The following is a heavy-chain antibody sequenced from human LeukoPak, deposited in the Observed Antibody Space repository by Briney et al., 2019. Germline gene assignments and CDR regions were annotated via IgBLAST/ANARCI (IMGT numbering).Heavy chain of an antibody. CDR3: ATAVASSSGWYADY. CDR1: GFTFRSYG. CDR2: IWYDGSNK. Sequence: PGGSLRLSCAASGFTFRSYGMHWVRQAPGKGLEWVAVIWYDGSNKYYADSVKGRFTVSRDNSKNTLYLQMNSLRAEDTAVYYCATAVASSSGWYADYWGQGTLVTASS. V-gene: IGHV3-33*01. J-gene: IGHJ4*02. D-gene: IGHD6-19*01.